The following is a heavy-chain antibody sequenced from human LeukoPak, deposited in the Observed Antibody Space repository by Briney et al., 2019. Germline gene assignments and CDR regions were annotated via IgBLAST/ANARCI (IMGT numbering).Heavy chain of an antibody. Sequence: PSETLSLTCTVSGYSISSGYYWGWIRQPPGKGLEWIGSIYRSGNTYCNPSLKSRVTISVDTSNNHFSLNLTSVTAADTAVYYCAKEEYSSGWFRKNYYYYMDVWGKGTTVTISS. D-gene: IGHD6-19*01. CDR3: AKEEYSSGWFRKNYYYYMDV. CDR1: GYSISSGYY. CDR2: IYRSGNT. J-gene: IGHJ6*03. V-gene: IGHV4-38-2*02.